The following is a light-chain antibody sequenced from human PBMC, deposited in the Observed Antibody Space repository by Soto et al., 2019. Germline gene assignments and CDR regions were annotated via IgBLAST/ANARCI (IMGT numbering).Light chain of an antibody. Sequence: EIVLTQSPGTLSLSPGERATLSCRASQSVSSSSLAWYQQNPGHAPRLLIYEASSRATGIPDRFSGSGSGTDFTLTISRLEPEDFAVYYCQQYRTFGQGTKVDIK. CDR1: QSVSSSS. CDR3: QQYRT. CDR2: EAS. V-gene: IGKV3-20*01. J-gene: IGKJ1*01.